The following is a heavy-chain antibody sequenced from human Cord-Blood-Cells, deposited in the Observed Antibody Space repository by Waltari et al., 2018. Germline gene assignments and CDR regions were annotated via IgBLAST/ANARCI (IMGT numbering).Heavy chain of an antibody. CDR1: GFTFSNAW. D-gene: IGHD3-16*02. V-gene: IGHV3-15*01. J-gene: IGHJ3*02. CDR2: IKSKTDGGTT. CDR3: TTGDMITFGGVIVGPHDAFDI. Sequence: EVQLVESGGGLVKPGGSLRLSCAASGFTFSNAWMSWVRQAPGKGLEWVGRIKSKTDGGTTDYAAPVKGRFTISRDDSKNTLYLQMNSLKTEDTAVYYYTTGDMITFGGVIVGPHDAFDIWGQGTMVTVSS.